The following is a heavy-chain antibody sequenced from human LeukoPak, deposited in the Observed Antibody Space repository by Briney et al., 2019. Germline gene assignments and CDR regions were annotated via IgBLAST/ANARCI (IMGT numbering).Heavy chain of an antibody. CDR2: ISGDGGST. CDR1: GFTFDDYA. D-gene: IGHD3-22*01. CDR3: AKMMHYDSSGYYYSPFDY. V-gene: IGHV3-43*02. Sequence: PGGSLRLSCAASGFTFDDYAMHWVRQAPGKGLEWVSLISGDGGSTYYADSVKGRFTISRDNSKNSLYLQMNSLRTEDTALYYCAKMMHYDSSGYYYSPFDYWGQGTLVTVSS. J-gene: IGHJ4*02.